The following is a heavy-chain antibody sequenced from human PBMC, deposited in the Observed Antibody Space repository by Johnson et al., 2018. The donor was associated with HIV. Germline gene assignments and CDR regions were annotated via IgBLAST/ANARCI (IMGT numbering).Heavy chain of an antibody. D-gene: IGHD6-13*01. V-gene: IGHV3-9*01. Sequence: VQLVESGGGVVQPGGSLRLSCAASGFTFSSYGMHWVRQAPGKGLEWVSGISWNSGSIGYADSVKGRFTISRDNAKNSLYLQMNSLRAEDTALYYCAKGYSSSWYQDAFDIWGQGTMVTVSS. CDR1: GFTFSSYG. CDR3: AKGYSSSWYQDAFDI. CDR2: ISWNSGSI. J-gene: IGHJ3*02.